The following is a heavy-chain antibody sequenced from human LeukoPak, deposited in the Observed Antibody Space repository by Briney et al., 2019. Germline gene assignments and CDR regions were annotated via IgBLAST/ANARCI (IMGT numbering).Heavy chain of an antibody. Sequence: ASLKVSCKASGGTFSSYTISCVRQAPGQGLEWMGRIIPILGIANYAQKFQGRVTITADKSTSTAYMELSSLRSEDTAVYYCARSFGIAYTGVWGQGTLVTVSS. CDR1: GGTFSSYT. J-gene: IGHJ4*02. CDR2: IIPILGIA. CDR3: ARSFGIAYTGV. D-gene: IGHD2-2*02. V-gene: IGHV1-69*02.